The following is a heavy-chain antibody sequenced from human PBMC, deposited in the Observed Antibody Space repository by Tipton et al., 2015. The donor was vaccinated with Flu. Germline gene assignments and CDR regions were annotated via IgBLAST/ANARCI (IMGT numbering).Heavy chain of an antibody. CDR1: GGSISSGSYF. CDR2: ISTSGST. CDR3: ARHERGVSTFP. V-gene: IGHV4-61*09. Sequence: TLSLTCTVSGGSISSGSYFWGWIRQPAGEGLEWIGHISTSGSTNYNPSLKSRLTLSVGTSKNQFSLRLTSVTATDTALYYCARHERGVSTFPWGQGTLVTVSS. J-gene: IGHJ5*02. D-gene: IGHD5/OR15-5a*01.